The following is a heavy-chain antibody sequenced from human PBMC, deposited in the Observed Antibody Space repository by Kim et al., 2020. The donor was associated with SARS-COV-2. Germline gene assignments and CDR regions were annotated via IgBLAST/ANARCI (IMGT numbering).Heavy chain of an antibody. Sequence: ASVKVSCKASGYTFTAFYIHWVRQAPGQRPEWLGWLNPNSGGTKYAQKFQGRVTMTSDTSISTAYMELASLTSEDTAVYYCASTAVTSYSWFAPWGQGTLVTVSS. V-gene: IGHV1-2*02. CDR1: GYTFTAFY. CDR2: LNPNSGGT. D-gene: IGHD2-21*02. J-gene: IGHJ5*02. CDR3: ASTAVTSYSWFAP.